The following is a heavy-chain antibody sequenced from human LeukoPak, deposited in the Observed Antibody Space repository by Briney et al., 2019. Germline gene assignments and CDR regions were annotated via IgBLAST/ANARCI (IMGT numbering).Heavy chain of an antibody. D-gene: IGHD5-12*01. CDR1: GGSISSSSYY. J-gene: IGHJ4*02. V-gene: IGHV4-39*07. CDR3: ARDWLGMRGYGGYDVPNRYRVPFDY. Sequence: SETLSLTCTVSGGSISSSSYYWDWIRQPPGKGLEWIGSIYYSGSTYYNPSLSSRVTISIDTSKNQFSLKLSSVTAADTAVYYCARDWLGMRGYGGYDVPNRYRVPFDYWGQGILVIVSS. CDR2: IYYSGST.